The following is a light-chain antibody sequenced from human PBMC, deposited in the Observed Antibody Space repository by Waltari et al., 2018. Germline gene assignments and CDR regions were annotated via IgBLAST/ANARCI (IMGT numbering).Light chain of an antibody. CDR2: WAS. Sequence: LYSSNNKNYLAGYQQKPGQPPKLLIYWASTRESGVPDRFSGSGSGTDFALTISRLQAEDVAVYYCQQYYSFPVTFGGGTKVEIK. CDR1: LYSSNNKNY. V-gene: IGKV4-1*01. CDR3: QQYYSFPVT. J-gene: IGKJ4*01.